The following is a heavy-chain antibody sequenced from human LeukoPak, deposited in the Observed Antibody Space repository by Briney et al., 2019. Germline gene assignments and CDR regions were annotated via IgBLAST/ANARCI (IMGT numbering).Heavy chain of an antibody. Sequence: ASVKVSCKASGYTFTSYGISWVRQAPGQGLEWMGWISAYKGNTNYAQKLQGRVTMTTDTSTSTAYMELRSLRSDDTAVYYCARDLVSYYDSSGALDYWGQGTLVTVSS. CDR3: ARDLVSYYDSSGALDY. CDR1: GYTFTSYG. D-gene: IGHD3-22*01. CDR2: ISAYKGNT. J-gene: IGHJ4*02. V-gene: IGHV1-18*01.